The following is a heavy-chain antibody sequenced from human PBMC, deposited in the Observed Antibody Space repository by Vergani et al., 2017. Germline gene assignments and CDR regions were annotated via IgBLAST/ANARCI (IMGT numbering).Heavy chain of an antibody. CDR1: GGPVSSSSW. Sequence: QVQLQESGPGLVKPPGTLSLTCAVSGGPVSSSSWWSWVRQPPGKGLEWIGEIYHSGTTNFNPSLKSRVTMSIDKSKNQFSLKLNSVTGADTAVYSCTRHWAVVAANNWFDPWGQGTLVTVSS. J-gene: IGHJ5*02. V-gene: IGHV4-4*01. CDR2: IYHSGTT. D-gene: IGHD2-15*01. CDR3: TRHWAVVAANNWFDP.